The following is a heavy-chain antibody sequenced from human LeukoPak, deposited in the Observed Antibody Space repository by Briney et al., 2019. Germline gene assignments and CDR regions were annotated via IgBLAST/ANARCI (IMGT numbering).Heavy chain of an antibody. CDR2: ITGSDGTS. CDR1: GFTFTNYA. D-gene: IGHD3-9*01. CDR3: AKWGDYDILTGYYVPDY. J-gene: IGHJ4*02. Sequence: GGSLRLSCVASGFTFTNYAMSWVRPAPGKGLEWVSAITGSDGTSHYADSVKGRFTISRDNSKNTLYLQVNSLRAEDTAVYYCAKWGDYDILTGYYVPDYWGQGTLVTVSS. V-gene: IGHV3-23*01.